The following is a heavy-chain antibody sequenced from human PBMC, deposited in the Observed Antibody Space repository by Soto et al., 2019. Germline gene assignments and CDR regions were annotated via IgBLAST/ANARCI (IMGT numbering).Heavy chain of an antibody. CDR1: SGSFSGYY. CDR2: INHSGST. Sequence: QVQLQQWGAGLLKPSETLSLTCAVYSGSFSGYYWSWIRQPPGKGLEWIGEINHSGSTNYNPSLKSRVTISVDTSKNQFSLKLSSVTAADTAVYYCARGGIETHYYYYMDVWGKGTTVTVSS. V-gene: IGHV4-34*01. CDR3: ARGGIETHYYYYMDV. J-gene: IGHJ6*03. D-gene: IGHD6-13*01.